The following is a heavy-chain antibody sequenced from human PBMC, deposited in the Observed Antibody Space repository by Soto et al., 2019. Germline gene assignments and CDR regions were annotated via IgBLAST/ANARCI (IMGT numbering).Heavy chain of an antibody. V-gene: IGHV3-23*01. CDR3: AKGFIRDCGGDCTVDT. Sequence: EVQLLESGGGLVQPGGSLRLSCAASGFTFSSYTMSWVRQAPGKGLEWVSDISATGGSTYYADSVKGRFTFSRDNSKNTLYLQMNSLRAEDTAVYYCAKGFIRDCGGDCTVDTWGQGTLVTVSS. D-gene: IGHD2-21*02. J-gene: IGHJ5*02. CDR2: ISATGGST. CDR1: GFTFSSYT.